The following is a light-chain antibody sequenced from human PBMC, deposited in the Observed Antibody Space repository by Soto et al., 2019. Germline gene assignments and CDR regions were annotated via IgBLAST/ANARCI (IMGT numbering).Light chain of an antibody. V-gene: IGLV2-14*01. Sequence: QSALTQPASVSGPLGQSITIACTGTSSDVGAYNYVSGYQQHPDKAPKRLIFEVTNRPSGVSGRFSGSKSGITASLSISGLQPEDEADYYCTSYSSSSPVLFGGGTKLTVL. CDR1: SSDVGAYNY. CDR2: EVT. J-gene: IGLJ2*01. CDR3: TSYSSSSPVL.